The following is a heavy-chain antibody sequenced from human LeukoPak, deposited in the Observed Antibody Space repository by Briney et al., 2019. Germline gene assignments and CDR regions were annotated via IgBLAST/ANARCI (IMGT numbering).Heavy chain of an antibody. D-gene: IGHD4-17*01. V-gene: IGHV1-18*01. CDR2: ISAYNGNT. CDR3: ARYDYGDYVFDY. CDR1: GYTFTSYG. Sequence: ASVKVSCKASGYTFTSYGISWVRQAPERGHEWMGWISAYNGNTNYAQKLQGRVTMTTDTSTSTAYMELRSLRSDDTAVYYCARYDYGDYVFDYWGQGTLVTVSS. J-gene: IGHJ4*02.